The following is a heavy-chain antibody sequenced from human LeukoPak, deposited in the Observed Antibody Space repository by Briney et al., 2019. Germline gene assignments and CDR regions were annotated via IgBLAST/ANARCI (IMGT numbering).Heavy chain of an antibody. CDR3: AGHSFDTVDAFDV. V-gene: IGHV5-51*01. D-gene: IGHD2-2*02. Sequence: GESLQISCKASGFRFTNYWIGWVRQMPGKGLEWMGIIYPGDSDTRYSPSFQGQVTISADKYSSTAYLQWRSLKASDTAMYYCAGHSFDTVDAFDVWGQGTIVIVSA. CDR2: IYPGDSDT. CDR1: GFRFTNYW. J-gene: IGHJ3*01.